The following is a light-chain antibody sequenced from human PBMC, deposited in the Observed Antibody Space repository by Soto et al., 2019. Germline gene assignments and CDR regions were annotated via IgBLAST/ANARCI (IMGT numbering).Light chain of an antibody. Sequence: EIMMTQSPTTLSVSPGERATLSCRASQSVGSNLAWYQKKPGQAPRLLIYGASIRATGIPDRFSSSGYGTDFTLTISSLQSEDFALFYCQRYKNRPTCGQGTRLEIK. CDR3: QRYKNRPT. CDR1: QSVGSN. J-gene: IGKJ5*01. V-gene: IGKV3-15*01. CDR2: GAS.